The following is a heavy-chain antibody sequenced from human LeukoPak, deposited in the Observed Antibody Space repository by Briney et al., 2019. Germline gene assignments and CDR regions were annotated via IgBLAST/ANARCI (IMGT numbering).Heavy chain of an antibody. CDR2: IYHSGST. CDR1: GYSISSGYY. D-gene: IGHD3-22*01. V-gene: IGHV4-38-2*02. Sequence: SETLSLTCTVSGYSISSGYYWGWIRQPPGKGLEWIGSIYHSGSTYYNPSLKSRVTISVDTSKNQFSLKLSSVTAADTAVYYCASSVVIPHYFDYWGQGTLVTVSS. J-gene: IGHJ4*02. CDR3: ASSVVIPHYFDY.